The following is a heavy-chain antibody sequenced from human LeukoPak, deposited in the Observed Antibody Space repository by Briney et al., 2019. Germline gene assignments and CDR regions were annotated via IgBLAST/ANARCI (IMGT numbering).Heavy chain of an antibody. CDR1: GGSISSYY. D-gene: IGHD3-9*01. Sequence: SETLSLTCTVSGGSISSYYWSWIRQPPGKGLEWIGYIYYSGSTNYNPSLRSRVTISVDTSKNQFSLRLSSVTAADTAVYYCARRGYDILTGYHYYFDYWGQGTLVTVSS. CDR2: IYYSGST. V-gene: IGHV4-59*01. CDR3: ARRGYDILTGYHYYFDY. J-gene: IGHJ4*02.